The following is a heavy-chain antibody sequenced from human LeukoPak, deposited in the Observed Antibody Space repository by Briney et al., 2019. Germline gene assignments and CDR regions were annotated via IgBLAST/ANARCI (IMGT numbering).Heavy chain of an antibody. J-gene: IGHJ3*02. CDR1: GGTFSSYA. D-gene: IGHD2-15*01. V-gene: IGHV1-69*04. Sequence: SVKVSCKASGGTFSSYAISWVRQAPGQGLEWMGRIIPTLGIANYAQKFQGRVTITADKSTSTAYMELSSLRSEDTAVYYCARAKVDIVVVVAATDAFDIWGQGTMVTVSS. CDR2: IIPTLGIA. CDR3: ARAKVDIVVVVAATDAFDI.